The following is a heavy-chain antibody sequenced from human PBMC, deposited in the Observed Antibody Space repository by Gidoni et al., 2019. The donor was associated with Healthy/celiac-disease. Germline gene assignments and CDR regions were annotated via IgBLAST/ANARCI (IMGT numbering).Heavy chain of an antibody. D-gene: IGHD3-22*01. CDR2: ISYDGSNK. V-gene: IGHV3-30*04. CDR1: GLTFSSYA. CDR3: ARGPSITMIVVAFDY. Sequence: QVQLVESGGGVVQPGRSLRLSCAASGLTFSSYAMHWVRQAPGKGLEWVAAISYDGSNKYYADSVKGRFTISRDNSKNTLYLQMNSLRAEDTAMYYCARGPSITMIVVAFDYWGQGTLVTVSS. J-gene: IGHJ4*02.